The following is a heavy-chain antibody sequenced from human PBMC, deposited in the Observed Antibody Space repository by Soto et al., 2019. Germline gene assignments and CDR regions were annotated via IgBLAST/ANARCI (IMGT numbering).Heavy chain of an antibody. D-gene: IGHD6-19*01. CDR1: GGSISSGGYY. J-gene: IGHJ4*01. V-gene: IGHV4-31*03. CDR3: ARVHVMVVAGSTFDY. Sequence: SETLSLTCTVSGGSISSGGYYWNWIRQHPGKGLEWIGYTYYSGNTYYNPSLKSRITISVDTSNNQFSLKLTSVTAADTAVYYCARVHVMVVAGSTFDYWGHGTLVTVSS. CDR2: TYYSGNT.